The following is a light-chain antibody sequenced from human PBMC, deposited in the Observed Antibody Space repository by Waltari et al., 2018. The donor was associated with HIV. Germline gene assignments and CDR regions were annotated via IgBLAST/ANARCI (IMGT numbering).Light chain of an antibody. CDR1: SSNIGDNA. V-gene: IGLV1-44*01. J-gene: IGLJ2*01. CDR3: ATLDDSLNGPV. CDR2: SNN. Sequence: QSVLTQPPSVSGTPGQRVTISCSGGSSNIGDNAVSCYQQFPGPAPKLPIYSNNQRPSGVPDRFSGSKSGTSASLAISGLQSEDGADYYCATLDDSLNGPVFGGGTKVTVL.